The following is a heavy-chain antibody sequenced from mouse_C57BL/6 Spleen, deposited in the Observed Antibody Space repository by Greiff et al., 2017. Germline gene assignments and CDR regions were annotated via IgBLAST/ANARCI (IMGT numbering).Heavy chain of an antibody. CDR2: IDPNGGGT. CDR1: GYTFTSYW. V-gene: IGHV1-72*01. Sequence: VQLQQPGAELVKPGASVKLSCKASGYTFTSYWMHWVKQRPGRGLEWMGRIDPNGGGTKYNEKFKSKATLTVDKPSSTAYMQLSSLTSEDSAVYYCARLLDYYGSSYDYWGQGTTLTVSS. CDR3: ARLLDYYGSSYDY. D-gene: IGHD1-1*01. J-gene: IGHJ2*01.